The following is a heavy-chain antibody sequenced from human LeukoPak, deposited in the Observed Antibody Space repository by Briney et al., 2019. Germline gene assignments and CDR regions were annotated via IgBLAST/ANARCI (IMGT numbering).Heavy chain of an antibody. Sequence: PSQTLSLICTVSGGSISSGDYFWSWIRQPPGKGLEWIGYIYYSGSTYYNPSLKSRVSISADTSKNQFSLKLSSVTAADTAVFYCARAKYYYDSGSYYDGQYYFDYWGQGTLVTVSS. D-gene: IGHD3-10*01. V-gene: IGHV4-30-4*01. CDR2: IYYSGST. CDR3: ARAKYYYDSGSYYDGQYYFDY. J-gene: IGHJ4*02. CDR1: GGSISSGDYF.